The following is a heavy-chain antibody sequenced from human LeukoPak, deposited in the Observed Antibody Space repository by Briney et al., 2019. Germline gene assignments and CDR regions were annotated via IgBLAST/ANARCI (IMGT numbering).Heavy chain of an antibody. CDR1: GDSVSSISAT. D-gene: IGHD2-8*01. J-gene: IGHJ4*02. CDR2: TYYRSTWHN. Sequence: SQTLSLTCAISGDSVSSISATWNWIRQSPSRGLEWLGRTYYRSTWHNDYAASVKSQITINPDTSKNQFFLQLNSVTLEDTAVYYCAKSAYFREYFVYWGQGILVTVSS. CDR3: AKSAYFREYFVY. V-gene: IGHV6-1*01.